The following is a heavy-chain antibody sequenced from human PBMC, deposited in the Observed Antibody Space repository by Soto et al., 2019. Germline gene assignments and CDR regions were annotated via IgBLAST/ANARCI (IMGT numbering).Heavy chain of an antibody. J-gene: IGHJ4*02. CDR3: ARDKLGYCSGGRCYSGLLWWDY. CDR2: INPNSGGT. Sequence: QVQLVQSGAEVKKPGASVKVSCKASGYTFTGYYMHWVRQAPGQGLEWMGWINPNSGGTNYAQKFQGRVTMTRDTSISTAYMELSRLRSDDTAVYYCARDKLGYCSGGRCYSGLLWWDYWGQGTLVTVSS. CDR1: GYTFTGYY. V-gene: IGHV1-2*02. D-gene: IGHD2-15*01.